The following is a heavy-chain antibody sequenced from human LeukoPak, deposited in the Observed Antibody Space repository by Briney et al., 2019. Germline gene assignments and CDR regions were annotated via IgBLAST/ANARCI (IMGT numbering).Heavy chain of an antibody. CDR2: ISYDGSNK. CDR3: ARSNPTAPWGGYFDY. J-gene: IGHJ4*02. V-gene: IGHV3-30-3*01. CDR1: GFTFSSYA. D-gene: IGHD2-21*02. Sequence: PGGSLRLSCAASGFTFSSYAMHWVRQAPGKGLEWVAVISYDGSNKYYADSVKGRFTISRDNSKNTLYLQMNSLRAEDTAVYYCARSNPTAPWGGYFDYWGQGTLVTVSS.